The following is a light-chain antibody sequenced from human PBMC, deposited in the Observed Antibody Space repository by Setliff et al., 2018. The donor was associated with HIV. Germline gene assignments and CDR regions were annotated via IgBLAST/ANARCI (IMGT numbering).Light chain of an antibody. CDR2: QAT. V-gene: IGLV2-23*01. Sequence: QSALTQPASASGSPGQSITISCTGTSSDVGRYNLVSWYQQHPGKAPKLMIYQATKRPSGVSNRFSGSKSDNTASLTISGLQAEDEADYYCCSNTGSNTYVFGTGTKVTVL. CDR1: SSDVGRYNL. J-gene: IGLJ1*01. CDR3: CSNTGSNTYV.